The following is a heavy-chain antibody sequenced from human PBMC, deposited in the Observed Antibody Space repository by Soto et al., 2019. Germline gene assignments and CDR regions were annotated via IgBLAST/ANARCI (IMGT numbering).Heavy chain of an antibody. CDR1: GFTVSSNY. CDR3: ARGLGYTHNYYYYYGMDV. D-gene: IGHD3-16*02. J-gene: IGHJ6*02. CDR2: IYSGGST. Sequence: HPGGSLRLSCAASGFTVSSNYMSWVRQAPGKGLEWVSVIYSGGSTYYADSVKGRFTISRDNSKNTLYLQMNSLRAEDTAVYYCARGLGYTHNYYYYYGMDVWGQGTTVTVSS. V-gene: IGHV3-53*01.